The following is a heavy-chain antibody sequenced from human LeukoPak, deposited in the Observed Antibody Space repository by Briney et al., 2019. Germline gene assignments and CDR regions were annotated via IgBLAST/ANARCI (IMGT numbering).Heavy chain of an antibody. D-gene: IGHD1-1*01. CDR2: IYYSGSI. J-gene: IGHJ4*02. CDR3: ARGNWYLDY. V-gene: IGHV4-59*01. CDR1: GGSISSYY. Sequence: SETLSLICTVSGGSISSYYWSWIRQPPGKGLEWIGYIYYSGSINYNPSLKSRVTISVDASKNQFSLKVSSVTAADTAVYYCARGNWYLDYWGQGTLVTVSS.